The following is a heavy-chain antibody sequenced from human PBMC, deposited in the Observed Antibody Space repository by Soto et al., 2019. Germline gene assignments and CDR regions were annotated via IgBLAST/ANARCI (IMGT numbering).Heavy chain of an antibody. CDR2: ISGSGGST. D-gene: IGHD4-17*01. J-gene: IGHJ5*02. CDR1: GFTFSSYA. Sequence: GGSLRLSCAASGFTFSSYAMSWVRQAPGKGLEWVSAISGSGGSTYYADSVKGRFTISRDNSKNTLYLQMNSLRAEDTAVYYWSKDLWPDYGFCPWGQETLLTVSS. V-gene: IGHV3-23*01. CDR3: SKDLWPDYGFCP.